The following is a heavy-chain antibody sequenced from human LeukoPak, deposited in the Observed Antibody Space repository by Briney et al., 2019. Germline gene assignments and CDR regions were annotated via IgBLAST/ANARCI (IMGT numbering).Heavy chain of an antibody. CDR2: IYYSGST. D-gene: IGHD5-18*01. CDR3: ARDLRYGVVLETNDRGNY. Sequence: SETLSLTCAVSGGSISSYYWSWIRQPPGKGLEWIGYIYYSGSTNYNPSLKSRVTISVDTSKNQFSLKLSSVTAADTAVYYCARDLRYGVVLETNDRGNYWGQGTLVVVSS. V-gene: IGHV4-59*01. J-gene: IGHJ4*02. CDR1: GGSISSYY.